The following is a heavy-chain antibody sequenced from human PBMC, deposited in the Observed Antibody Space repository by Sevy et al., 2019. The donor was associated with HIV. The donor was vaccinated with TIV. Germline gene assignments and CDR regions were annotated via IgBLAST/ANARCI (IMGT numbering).Heavy chain of an antibody. D-gene: IGHD3-10*01. J-gene: IGHJ3*02. CDR1: GYTFTGYY. CDR3: AGSGHYGSGSYYTPHDAFDI. V-gene: IGHV1-2*02. CDR2: INPNSGGT. Sequence: ASVKVSCKASGYTFTGYYMHWVRQAPGQGLEWMGWINPNSGGTNYAQKFQGRVTMTRDTSISTAYMERSRLRSDDTAVYYCAGSGHYGSGSYYTPHDAFDIWGQGTMVTVSS.